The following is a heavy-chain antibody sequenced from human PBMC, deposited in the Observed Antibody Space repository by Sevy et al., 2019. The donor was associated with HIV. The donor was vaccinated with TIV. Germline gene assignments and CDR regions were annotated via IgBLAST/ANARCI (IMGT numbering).Heavy chain of an antibody. CDR2: MRSKAFVGTT. D-gene: IGHD1-26*01. J-gene: IGHJ6*02. Sequence: GGSLRLSCTTSGFTLGDYAMSWVRQAPGKGLEWVGFMRSKAFVGTTEYAASVKGRFTISTDDSKASAHLQMNSLRAEDTAVYYCARDTGGAPRRSYYYYGMDVWGQRTTVTVSS. CDR1: GFTLGDYA. CDR3: ARDTGGAPRRSYYYYGMDV. V-gene: IGHV3-49*04.